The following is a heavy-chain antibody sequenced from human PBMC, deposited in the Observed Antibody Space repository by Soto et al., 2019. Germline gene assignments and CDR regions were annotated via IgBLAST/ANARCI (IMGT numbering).Heavy chain of an antibody. CDR2: IHYSGST. CDR3: ARSNGDYVDY. D-gene: IGHD4-17*01. V-gene: IGHV4-59*01. J-gene: IGHJ4*02. CDR1: GDSISNYY. Sequence: QVQLQGSGPGLLKPSETLSLTCTVSGDSISNYYWSWIRQPPGKGLEWIAYIHYSGSTTYNPSLKXXVXIXVDTSKHRFSLKLGSVTAADTAVDCCARSNGDYVDYWSQGTLVTVSS.